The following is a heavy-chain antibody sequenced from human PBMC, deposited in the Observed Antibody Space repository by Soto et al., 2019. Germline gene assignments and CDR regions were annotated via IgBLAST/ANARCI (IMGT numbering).Heavy chain of an antibody. CDR3: ARGAGPVVPAAMIHYYYYYGMDV. V-gene: IGHV5-51*01. CDR1: GYSFTSYW. J-gene: IGHJ6*02. Sequence: PGESLKISCKGSGYSFTSYWIGWVRQMPGKGLEWMGIIYPGDSDTRYSPSFQGQVTISADKSISTAYLQWSSLKASDTAMYYCARGAGPVVPAAMIHYYYYYGMDVWGQGTPVTVSS. CDR2: IYPGDSDT. D-gene: IGHD2-2*01.